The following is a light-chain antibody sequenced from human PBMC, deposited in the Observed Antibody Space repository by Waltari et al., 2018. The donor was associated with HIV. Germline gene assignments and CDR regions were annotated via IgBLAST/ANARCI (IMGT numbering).Light chain of an antibody. Sequence: DIQMTQSPSSLSASVGDRVTITCRASQHINNYVSWYQQKPGKAPKLLIYSASSLQSAVPPRFSGSGYGTDFTFTISSLQPEDFATYYCHQSYNNPFTFGVGTKVDI. CDR2: SAS. CDR1: QHINNY. V-gene: IGKV1-39*01. CDR3: HQSYNNPFT. J-gene: IGKJ4*01.